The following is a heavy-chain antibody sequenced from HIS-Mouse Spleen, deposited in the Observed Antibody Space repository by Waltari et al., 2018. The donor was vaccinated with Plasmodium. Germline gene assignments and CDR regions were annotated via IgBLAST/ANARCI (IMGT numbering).Heavy chain of an antibody. J-gene: IGHJ4*02. D-gene: IGHD3-3*01. CDR2: MKPNSGNT. CDR1: GSTFTSYD. CDR3: ARGILSDYDFWSGYPLDY. V-gene: IGHV1-8*01. Sequence: QVQLVQSGAEVKKPGASVKVSCKASGSTFTSYDINWVRQAPGQGLEWMGWMKPNSGNTGYAQKFQGRVTMTRNTSISTAYMELSSLRSEDTAVYYCARGILSDYDFWSGYPLDYWGQGTLVTVSS.